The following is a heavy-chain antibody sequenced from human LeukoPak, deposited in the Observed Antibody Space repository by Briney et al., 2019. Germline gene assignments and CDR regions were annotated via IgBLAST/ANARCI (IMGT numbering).Heavy chain of an antibody. CDR3: AKDSVGRRGYYYSFDF. V-gene: IGHV3-23*01. Sequence: GGSLRLSCVASKFSFSSYAMSWVRQAPGKGLEWVSTISGSGETTFYADSVKGRFTISRDNSKNTLYVQMNSLRAEDTAVYYCAKDSVGRRGYYYSFDFWGQGTLVTVSS. CDR2: ISGSGETT. D-gene: IGHD3-22*01. J-gene: IGHJ4*02. CDR1: KFSFSSYA.